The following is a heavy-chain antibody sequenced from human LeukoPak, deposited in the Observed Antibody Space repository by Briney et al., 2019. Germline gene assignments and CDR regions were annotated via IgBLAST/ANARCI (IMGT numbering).Heavy chain of an antibody. CDR3: AKAPVTTCSGAYCYPFDY. V-gene: IGHV3-23*01. J-gene: IGHJ4*02. D-gene: IGHD2-15*01. CDR1: GFTFSSYG. Sequence: GGTLRLSCAASGFTFSSYGMSWVRQAPGKGLEWVSAISGSGGSTYYADSVKGRFTISRDNSKNTLYLQMNSLRAEDAAVYYCAKAPVTTCSGAYCYPFDYWSQGTLVTVSS. CDR2: ISGSGGST.